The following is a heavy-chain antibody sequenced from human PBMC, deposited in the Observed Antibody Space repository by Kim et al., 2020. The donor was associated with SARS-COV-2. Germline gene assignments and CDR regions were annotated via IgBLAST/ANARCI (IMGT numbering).Heavy chain of an antibody. D-gene: IGHD4-17*01. J-gene: IGHJ4*02. CDR3: AKESGNFGDPGGYLHS. V-gene: IGHV3-43*02. CDR2: ISGDGTDI. Sequence: GGSLRLSCATSGFTFENYAIHWVRQSPEKGLEWLSLISGDGTDIRYAASVRGRFTVSKDNSKNSLYLQMITLTTEDTAFYFCAKESGNFGDPGGYLHSWGQGALVTVS. CDR1: GFTFENYA.